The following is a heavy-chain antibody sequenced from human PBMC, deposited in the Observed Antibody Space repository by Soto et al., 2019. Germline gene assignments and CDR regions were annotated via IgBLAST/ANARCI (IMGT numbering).Heavy chain of an antibody. CDR2: SYHSGSS. D-gene: IGHD3-9*01. J-gene: IGHJ4*02. CDR3: ARARYYDWCFDL. V-gene: IGHV4-30-2*06. CDR1: GGSLNSAGHS. Sequence: QLQLQESGPGLVEPSQTLSLTCTVSGGSLNSAGHSWGWVRQSPGKGLEWIGDSYHSGSSYYNPSRQSRVTISVDRSKAQFSLTLTSVAAADTAGYFCARARYYDWCFDLWGLGTPVTVSS.